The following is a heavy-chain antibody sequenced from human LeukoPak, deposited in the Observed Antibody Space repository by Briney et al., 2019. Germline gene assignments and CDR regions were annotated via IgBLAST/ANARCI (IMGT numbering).Heavy chain of an antibody. J-gene: IGHJ4*02. D-gene: IGHD3-3*01. CDR1: GYTFTSYY. CDR2: ISAYNGNT. V-gene: IGHV1-18*04. Sequence: ASVKVSCKASGYTFTSYYMHWVRQAPGQGLEWMGWISAYNGNTNYAQKLQGRVTMTTDTSTSTAYMELRSLRSDDTAVYYCARTNYDFDLDYWGQGTLVTVSS. CDR3: ARTNYDFDLDY.